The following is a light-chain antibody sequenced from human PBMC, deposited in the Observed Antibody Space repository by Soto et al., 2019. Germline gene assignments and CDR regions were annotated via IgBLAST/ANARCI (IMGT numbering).Light chain of an antibody. CDR3: SSYTGGNPSYV. CDR2: EVT. J-gene: IGLJ1*01. V-gene: IGLV2-8*01. CDR1: SSDVGGYDY. Sequence: QPVLTQPPSASGSPGQSVTISCTGTSSDVGGYDYVSWYQQHPGKAPKLMIYEVTIRPSGVSDRFSGSKSGNTASLTVSGLQAEDEADYYCSSYTGGNPSYVFGTGTKLAVL.